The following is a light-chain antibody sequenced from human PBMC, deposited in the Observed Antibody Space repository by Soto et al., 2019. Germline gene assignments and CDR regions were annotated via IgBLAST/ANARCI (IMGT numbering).Light chain of an antibody. Sequence: QSALTQPPSASGSPGQSVTISCTGTSSDVGANNYVSWYQLHPGKAPKLMIYEVTQRPSGVPDRFSGSKSGNTAPLTVSGLQAEDEADYYCSSYAGTNRVFGTGTKLTVL. CDR2: EVT. V-gene: IGLV2-8*01. J-gene: IGLJ1*01. CDR3: SSYAGTNRV. CDR1: SSDVGANNY.